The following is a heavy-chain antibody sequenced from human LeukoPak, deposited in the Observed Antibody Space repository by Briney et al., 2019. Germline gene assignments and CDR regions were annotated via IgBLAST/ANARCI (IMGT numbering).Heavy chain of an antibody. J-gene: IGHJ4*02. V-gene: IGHV4-34*01. D-gene: IGHD2-8*01. CDR3: ASPSCTSTWCSIYFDY. CDR1: GGSFSTYS. Sequence: ASETLSLTCAVCGGSFSTYSWTWIRQPPGKGLEWIGEINHSGSTNYNPSLKSRVTISVDTSKKQFSLKLSSVTAADTAVYYCASPSCTSTWCSIYFDYWGQGTLVTVSS. CDR2: INHSGST.